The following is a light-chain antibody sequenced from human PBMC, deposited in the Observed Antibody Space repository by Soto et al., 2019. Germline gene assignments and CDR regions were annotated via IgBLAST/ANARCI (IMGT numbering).Light chain of an antibody. CDR1: SSDVGGYNY. CDR3: SSYTSRNTLLYD. V-gene: IGLV2-14*01. CDR2: EVN. Sequence: QSVLTQPASVSGSRGQSITISCTGTSSDVGGYNYVSWYQQHPGKAPKLMLYEVNIRPSGVSNRFSGSKSGNTASLSISGLQAEDEADYYCSSYTSRNTLLYDFGTGTKVTVL. J-gene: IGLJ1*01.